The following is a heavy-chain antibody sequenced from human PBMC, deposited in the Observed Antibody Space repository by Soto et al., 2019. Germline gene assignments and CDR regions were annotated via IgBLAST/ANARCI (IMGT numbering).Heavy chain of an antibody. V-gene: IGHV3-21*01. D-gene: IGHD5-12*01. Sequence: GGSLRLSCAASGFTFSSYSMNWVRQAPGKGLEWVSSISSSSSYIYYADSVKGRFTISRDNARNSLSLQMNSLRAEDTAVYYCARGSIVATIKGAFDIWGQGTMVTVSS. CDR2: ISSSSSYI. CDR3: ARGSIVATIKGAFDI. J-gene: IGHJ3*02. CDR1: GFTFSSYS.